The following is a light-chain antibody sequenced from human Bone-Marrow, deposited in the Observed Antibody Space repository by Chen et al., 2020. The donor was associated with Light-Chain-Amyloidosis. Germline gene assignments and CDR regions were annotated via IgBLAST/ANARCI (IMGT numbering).Light chain of an antibody. CDR1: DLPTKY. V-gene: IGLV3-25*03. Sequence: SHELTQPLSLSVSPGQTARITCSGDDLPTKYAYGYQQKPGQAPVLVIHRDTERPSGISERFSGSSSGTTTTLTISGVQAEDEADYHCQSADSSGTYEVIFGGGTKLTVL. CDR2: RDT. CDR3: QSADSSGTYEVI. J-gene: IGLJ2*01.